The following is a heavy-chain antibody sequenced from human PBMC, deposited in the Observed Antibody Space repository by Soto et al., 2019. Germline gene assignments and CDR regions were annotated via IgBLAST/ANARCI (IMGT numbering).Heavy chain of an antibody. D-gene: IGHD1-26*01. CDR1: GFTVSSNY. Sequence: PGGSLRLSCAASGFTVSSNYMSWVRQAPGKGLEWVSVIYSGGSTYYADSVKGRFTISRDNSKNTLYLQMNSLRAEDTAVYYCARDRGGIVGVHYYYYGMDVWGQGTTVTVSS. V-gene: IGHV3-53*01. CDR2: IYSGGST. CDR3: ARDRGGIVGVHYYYYGMDV. J-gene: IGHJ6*02.